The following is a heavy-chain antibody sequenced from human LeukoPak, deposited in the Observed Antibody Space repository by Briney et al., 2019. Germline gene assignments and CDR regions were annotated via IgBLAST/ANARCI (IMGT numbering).Heavy chain of an antibody. CDR3: ASILRSSSGYYCDY. J-gene: IGHJ4*02. CDR2: IYSGDTT. D-gene: IGHD2-15*01. V-gene: IGHV3-66*01. CDR1: GFTVSTNY. Sequence: PGGSLRLSCAASGFTVSTNYMSWVRQAPGKGLEWVSVIYSGDTTFYADSVRGKFTISRDNSKNTLYLQMNSLRAEDTAVYYCASILRSSSGYYCDYWGQGTLVTVSS.